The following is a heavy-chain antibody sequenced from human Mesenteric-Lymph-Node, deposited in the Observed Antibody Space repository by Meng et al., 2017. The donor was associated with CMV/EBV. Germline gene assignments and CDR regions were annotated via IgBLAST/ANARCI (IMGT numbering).Heavy chain of an antibody. D-gene: IGHD3-22*01. CDR1: GYTFTSYY. V-gene: IGHV1-46*01. CDR2: INPSGGST. CDR3: ARGGAGGYDSSGYYPDY. J-gene: IGHJ4*02. Sequence: ASVKVSCKASGYTFTSYYMHWVRQAPGQGLEWMGIINPSGGSTSYAQKFQGRVTMTRDTSTSTVYMELSSLGSEDTAVYYCARGGAGGYDSSGYYPDYWGQGTLVTVSS.